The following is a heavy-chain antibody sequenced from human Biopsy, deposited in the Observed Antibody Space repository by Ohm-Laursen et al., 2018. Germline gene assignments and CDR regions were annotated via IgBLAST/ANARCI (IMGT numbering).Heavy chain of an antibody. CDR1: GDSISSYY. CDR3: ARDRGYYSDRTVPGYFDL. V-gene: IGHV4-59*01. D-gene: IGHD3-22*01. J-gene: IGHJ2*01. CDR2: VYYTGST. Sequence: GALSLTCTVSGDSISSYYWSWIRQPPGKGLEWIGYVYYTGSTDYNPSLQSRVTISVDTSKNHFSLRLRSVTPADTAIYYCARDRGYYSDRTVPGYFDLWGRGTLVTVSS.